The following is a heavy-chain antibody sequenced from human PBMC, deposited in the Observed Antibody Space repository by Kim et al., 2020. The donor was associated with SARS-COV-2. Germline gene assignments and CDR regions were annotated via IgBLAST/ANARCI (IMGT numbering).Heavy chain of an antibody. CDR3: AREEPNYDFWSGYNGGYFQH. J-gene: IGHJ1*01. V-gene: IGHV3-11*05. CDR2: ISSSSSYT. Sequence: GGSLRLSCAASGFTFSVYYMSWIRQAPGKGLEWVSYISSSSSYTNYADSVKGRFTISRDNAKNSLYLQMYSLRAEDTAVYYCAREEPNYDFWSGYNGGYFQHWGQGTLVTVSS. D-gene: IGHD3-3*01. CDR1: GFTFSVYY.